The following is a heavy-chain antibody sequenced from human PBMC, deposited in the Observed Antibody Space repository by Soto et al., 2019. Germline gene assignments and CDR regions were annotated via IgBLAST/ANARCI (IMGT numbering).Heavy chain of an antibody. CDR3: ARGDRYSPLYYDFWSGYLSGGMDV. D-gene: IGHD3-3*01. V-gene: IGHV1-18*01. CDR1: GYTFTSYG. Sequence: GASVKVSCKASGYTFTSYGISWVRQAPGQGLEWMGWISAYNGNTNYAQKLQGRVTMTTDTSTSTAYMELRSLRSDDTAVYYCARGDRYSPLYYDFWSGYLSGGMDVWGQGTTVTVSS. J-gene: IGHJ6*02. CDR2: ISAYNGNT.